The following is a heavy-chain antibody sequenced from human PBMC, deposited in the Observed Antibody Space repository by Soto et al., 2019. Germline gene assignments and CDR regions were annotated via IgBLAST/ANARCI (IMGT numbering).Heavy chain of an antibody. CDR3: ARQGTNYDILTGYYNHRYYYYGMDV. J-gene: IGHJ6*02. V-gene: IGHV5-51*01. CDR1: GWRSTKNW. D-gene: IGHD3-9*01. CDR2: IYPGDSDT. Sequence: GECWTVSGRGSGWRSTKNWMGWVRQMHGKGLEWMGIIYPGDSDTRYSPSFQGQVPISADKSISTAYLQWSSLKASDTAMYYCARQGTNYDILTGYYNHRYYYYGMDVWGQGTTVTVSS.